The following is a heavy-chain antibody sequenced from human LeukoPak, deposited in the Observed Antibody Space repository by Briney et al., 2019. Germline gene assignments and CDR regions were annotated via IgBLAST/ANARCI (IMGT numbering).Heavy chain of an antibody. V-gene: IGHV4-34*01. J-gene: IGHJ3*02. D-gene: IGHD6-19*01. CDR3: ARAVAGFPDAFDI. CDR2: INHSGST. Sequence: SETLSLTCAVYGGSFSGYYWSWIRQPPGKGLEWIGEINHSGSTNYNPSLKSRVTISVDTSKNQFSLKLSSVTAADTAVYYCARAVAGFPDAFDIWGQGTMVTVSS. CDR1: GGSFSGYY.